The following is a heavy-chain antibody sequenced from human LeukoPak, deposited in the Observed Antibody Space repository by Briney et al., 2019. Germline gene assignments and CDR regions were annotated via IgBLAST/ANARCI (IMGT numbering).Heavy chain of an antibody. CDR2: INHSGST. D-gene: IGHD3-9*01. V-gene: IGHV4-38-2*02. CDR3: ARGRGDILTGYYPPHFDY. Sequence: SETLSLTCTVSGDSISSGYYWGWIRQPPGKGLEWIGEINHSGSTNYNPSLKSRVTISVDTSKNQFSLKLSSVTAADTAVYYCARGRGDILTGYYPPHFDYWGQGTLVTVSS. J-gene: IGHJ4*02. CDR1: GDSISSGYY.